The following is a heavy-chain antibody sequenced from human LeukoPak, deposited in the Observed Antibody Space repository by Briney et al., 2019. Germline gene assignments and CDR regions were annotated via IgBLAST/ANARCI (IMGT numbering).Heavy chain of an antibody. J-gene: IGHJ6*03. V-gene: IGHV3-48*03. CDR1: GFTFSSYE. Sequence: GGSLRLSCAASGFTFSSYEMNWVRQAPGKGLEWVSYISSSGSTIYYADSVKGRFTISRDNAKNSLYLQMNSLRAEDTAVYYCAKDGGDYVYYYYYMDVWGKGTTVTVSS. CDR2: ISSSGSTI. CDR3: AKDGGDYVYYYYYMDV. D-gene: IGHD4-17*01.